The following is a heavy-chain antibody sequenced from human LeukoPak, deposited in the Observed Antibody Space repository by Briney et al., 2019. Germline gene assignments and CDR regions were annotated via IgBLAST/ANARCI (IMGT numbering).Heavy chain of an antibody. J-gene: IGHJ3*02. CDR2: IKQDGSEN. V-gene: IGHV3-7*03. CDR3: ARAWGDHDAFDI. Sequence: QSGGSLRLSCVASGFTFSRYWMSWVRQAPGKGLEWVANIKQDGSENFYVDSVRGRFTISRDNAKNSLYLQMNSLRAEDTAVYYCARAWGDHDAFDIWGQGTMVTVSS. CDR1: GFTFSRYW. D-gene: IGHD2-21*01.